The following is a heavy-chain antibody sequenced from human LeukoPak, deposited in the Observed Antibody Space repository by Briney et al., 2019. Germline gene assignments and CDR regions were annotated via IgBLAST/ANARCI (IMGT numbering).Heavy chain of an antibody. J-gene: IGHJ4*02. D-gene: IGHD2-2*01. CDR1: GFTFSNYG. Sequence: GGSLRLSCAASGFTFSNYGMHWVRQAPGKGLEWVAFVRSDGDIKYYADSVKGRFTISRDNSRTTLHLQMNSLRVEDTAVYHCAKDLPAAYFDYWGQGTLVTVSS. V-gene: IGHV3-30*02. CDR2: VRSDGDIK. CDR3: AKDLPAAYFDY.